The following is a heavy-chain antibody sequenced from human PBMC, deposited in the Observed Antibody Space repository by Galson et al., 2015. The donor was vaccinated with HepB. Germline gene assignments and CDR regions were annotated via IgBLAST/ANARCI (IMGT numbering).Heavy chain of an antibody. Sequence: SETLSLTCTVSGGSISSSSYYWGWIRQPPGKGLEWIGSIYYSGSTYYNPSLKSRVTISVDTSKNQFSLKLSSVTAADTAVYYCARLPHKYGSGSSWGDYWGQGTLVTVAS. CDR1: GGSISSSSYY. D-gene: IGHD3-10*01. J-gene: IGHJ4*02. CDR2: IYYSGST. V-gene: IGHV4-39*01. CDR3: ARLPHKYGSGSSWGDY.